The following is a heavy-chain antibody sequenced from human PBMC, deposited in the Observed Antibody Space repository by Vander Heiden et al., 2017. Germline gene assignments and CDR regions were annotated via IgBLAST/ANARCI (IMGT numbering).Heavy chain of an antibody. CDR3: AHRLGSGWLNGFDP. V-gene: IGHV2-5*02. Sequence: QITLQESGPTLVNPTQTLTFTCTFSGFSLRTYGVGVGWIRQPPGRALEWLALIYCDDDERYSPSLRSRLTITKDTSKNQVVLTMTNMDPVDTATYYCAHRLGSGWLNGFDPWGQGTLVTVSS. CDR1: GFSLRTYGVG. J-gene: IGHJ5*02. D-gene: IGHD6-25*01. CDR2: IYCDDDE.